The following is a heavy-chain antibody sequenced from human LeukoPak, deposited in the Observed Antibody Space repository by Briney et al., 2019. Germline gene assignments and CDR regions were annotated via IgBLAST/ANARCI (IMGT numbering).Heavy chain of an antibody. CDR1: GGSFGGYY. Sequence: PSETLSLTCAVHGGSFGGYYWSWIRQPPGKGLEWIGEINHSGSTNYNPSLKSRVTISVDTSKNQFSLRLSSVTAADTALYYCARGTLYSGWSYYFDSWGQGTLVTVSS. D-gene: IGHD6-19*01. CDR2: INHSGST. CDR3: ARGTLYSGWSYYFDS. V-gene: IGHV4-34*01. J-gene: IGHJ4*02.